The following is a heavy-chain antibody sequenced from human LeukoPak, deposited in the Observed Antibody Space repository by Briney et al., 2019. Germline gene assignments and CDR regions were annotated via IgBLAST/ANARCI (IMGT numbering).Heavy chain of an antibody. J-gene: IGHJ6*03. D-gene: IGHD3-10*01. CDR2: IYYSGST. CDR1: GGSISSYY. CDR3: ASGITMVRGVIPDYYYYYMDV. V-gene: IGHV4-59*01. Sequence: SETLSLTCTVSGGSISSYYWSWIRQPPGKGLEWIGYIYYSGSTNYNPSLKSRVTISVDTSKYQFSLKLSSVTAADTAVYYCASGITMVRGVIPDYYYYYMDVWGKGTTVTVSS.